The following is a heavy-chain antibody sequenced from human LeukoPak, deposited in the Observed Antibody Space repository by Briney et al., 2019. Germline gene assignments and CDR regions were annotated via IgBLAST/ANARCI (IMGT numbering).Heavy chain of an antibody. CDR3: ARRERFGELLEHYYYYMDV. J-gene: IGHJ6*03. V-gene: IGHV1-8*01. CDR2: MNPNSGNT. CDR1: GYTFTSYD. Sequence: ASVKVSCKASGYTFTSYDIHWVRQANGQGLAWVGWMNPNSGNTGYEQKFQGRVTMTKNTPIRTAYMQLSSLRSEDTAVYYCARRERFGELLEHYYYYMDVWGKGTTGTISS. D-gene: IGHD3-10*01.